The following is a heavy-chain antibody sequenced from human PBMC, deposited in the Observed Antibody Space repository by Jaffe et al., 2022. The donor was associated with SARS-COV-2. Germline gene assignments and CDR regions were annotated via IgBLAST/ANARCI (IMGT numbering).Heavy chain of an antibody. CDR1: GFTFSSYW. Sequence: EVQLVESGGDLVQPGGSLRLSCAASGFTFSSYWMSWVRQAPGKGLEWVANIKRDGSEKYYVDSVEGRFTISRDNAKNSLHLQMSSLRAEDTAVYYCARGPTGYRVEYWGQGTLVTVSS. V-gene: IGHV3-7*01. D-gene: IGHD5-12*01. CDR2: IKRDGSEK. CDR3: ARGPTGYRVEY. J-gene: IGHJ4*02.